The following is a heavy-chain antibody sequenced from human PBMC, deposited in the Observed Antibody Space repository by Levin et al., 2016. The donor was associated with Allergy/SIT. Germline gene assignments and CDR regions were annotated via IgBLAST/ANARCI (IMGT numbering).Heavy chain of an antibody. J-gene: IGHJ4*02. V-gene: IGHV4-39*01. Sequence: WIRQPPGKGLEWIGSIYYSGSTYYNPSLKSRVTISVDTSKNQFSLKLSSVTAADTAVYYCARQGNLKWFGELSPYGYWGQGTLVTVSS. CDR2: IYYSGST. D-gene: IGHD3-10*01. CDR3: ARQGNLKWFGELSPYGY.